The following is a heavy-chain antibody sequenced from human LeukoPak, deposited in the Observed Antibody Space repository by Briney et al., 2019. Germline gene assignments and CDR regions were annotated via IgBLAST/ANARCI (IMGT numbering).Heavy chain of an antibody. CDR2: ISSGGTYK. Sequence: GGSLRLSCAASGFTFSDYTMNWVRQTPGKGLEWVSSISSGGTYKYYTDSVKGRFTISRDNAQNSLYLQMNSLRAEDSSVYYCARPTTVTTVSADAFDIWGQGTMVTVSS. D-gene: IGHD4-17*01. CDR1: GFTFSDYT. CDR3: ARPTTVTTVSADAFDI. V-gene: IGHV3-21*01. J-gene: IGHJ3*02.